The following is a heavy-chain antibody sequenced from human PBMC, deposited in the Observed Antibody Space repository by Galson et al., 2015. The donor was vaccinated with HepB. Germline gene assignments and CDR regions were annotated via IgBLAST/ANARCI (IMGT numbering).Heavy chain of an antibody. CDR3: ATLRGADPLGFDY. V-gene: IGHV5-51*01. CDR2: IYPGDSHS. CDR1: GYTFSNHW. D-gene: IGHD3-16*01. J-gene: IGHJ4*02. Sequence: QSGAEVKKPGESLKISCKGSGYTFSNHWIGWVRQMPGKGLEWMGIIYPGDSHSKYSPSFQGLVTISADKPTSTAYLQWSSLKASDIAMYYCATLRGADPLGFDYWGQGTLVTVSS.